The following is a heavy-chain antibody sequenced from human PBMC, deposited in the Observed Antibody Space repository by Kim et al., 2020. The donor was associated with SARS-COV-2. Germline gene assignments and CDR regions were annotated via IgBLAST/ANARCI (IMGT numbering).Heavy chain of an antibody. Sequence: ASVKVSCKASGYTFTNYAMNWVRQAPGQGLEWMGWINTNTGNPTYAQGFTGRFVFSLDTSVSTAYLQISSLKAEDTAVYYCAREERPWFGESPDAFDIWGQGTMVTVST. CDR1: GYTFTNYA. D-gene: IGHD3-10*01. CDR3: AREERPWFGESPDAFDI. J-gene: IGHJ3*02. V-gene: IGHV7-4-1*02. CDR2: INTNTGNP.